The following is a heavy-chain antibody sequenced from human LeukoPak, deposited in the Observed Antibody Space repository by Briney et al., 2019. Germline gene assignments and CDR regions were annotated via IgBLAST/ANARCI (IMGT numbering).Heavy chain of an antibody. CDR2: INHSGST. CDR3: AMPYCGGDCYWAFDI. J-gene: IGHJ3*02. V-gene: IGHV4-34*01. Sequence: SKTLSLTCAVYGGSFSGYYWSWIRQPPGKGLEWIGEINHSGSTNYNPSLKSRVTISVDTSKNQFSLKLSSVTAADTAVYYCAMPYCGGDCYWAFDIWGQGTMVTVSS. CDR1: GGSFSGYY. D-gene: IGHD2-21*01.